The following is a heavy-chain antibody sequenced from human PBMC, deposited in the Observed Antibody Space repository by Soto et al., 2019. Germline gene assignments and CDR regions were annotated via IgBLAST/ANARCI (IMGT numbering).Heavy chain of an antibody. J-gene: IGHJ4*02. D-gene: IGHD2-8*01. CDR3: ARDTNGLHY. V-gene: IGHV3-74*01. CDR1: GLIFSNYK. Sequence: PGGSLRLPCAASGLIFSNYKMHWVRQAPGKGLVWVSRINTDGSITDYADSVKGRFTVSRDNAKNTMYLQMNSLTADDTAVYYCARDTNGLHYWGQGTLVTVSS. CDR2: INTDGSIT.